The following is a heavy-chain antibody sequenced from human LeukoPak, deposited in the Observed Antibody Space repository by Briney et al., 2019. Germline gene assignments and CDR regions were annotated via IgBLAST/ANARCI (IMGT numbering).Heavy chain of an antibody. D-gene: IGHD2-2*01. J-gene: IGHJ6*03. V-gene: IGHV4-4*08. CDR2: IYTSGST. Sequence: PGGSLRLSCAASGFTFGNAWMSWVRQPPGKGLEWIGRIYTSGSTNYNPSLKSRVTISVDTSKNQFSLKLSSVTAADTAVYYCARVAIVVVPAAITNYYYYYMDVWGKGTTVTVSS. CDR1: GFTFGNAW. CDR3: ARVAIVVVPAAITNYYYYYMDV.